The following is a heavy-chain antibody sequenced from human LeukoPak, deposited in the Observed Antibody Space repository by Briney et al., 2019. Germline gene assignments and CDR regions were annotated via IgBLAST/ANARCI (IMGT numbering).Heavy chain of an antibody. CDR2: MNPNSGNT. Sequence: ASVTVSCKPSGYTFTTCDVNWVRQATGQGLEWMGWMNPNSGNTGYAQSFQGKVTMTRDTSISTAYMELSNLRSEDTAIYYCTRGSSGRRDYWGQGTLVTVSS. V-gene: IGHV1-8*01. D-gene: IGHD6-19*01. CDR3: TRGSSGRRDY. J-gene: IGHJ4*02. CDR1: GYTFTTCD.